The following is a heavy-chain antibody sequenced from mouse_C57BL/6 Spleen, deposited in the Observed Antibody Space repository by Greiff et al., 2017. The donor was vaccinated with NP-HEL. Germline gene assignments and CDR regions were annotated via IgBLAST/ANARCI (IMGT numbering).Heavy chain of an antibody. CDR2: IYPGSGST. J-gene: IGHJ1*03. CDR1: GYTFTSYW. D-gene: IGHD1-1*01. Sequence: QVQLQQPGAELVKPGASVKMSCKASGYTFTSYWITWVKQRPGQGLEWIGDIYPGSGSTNYNEKFKSKATMTVDTSSSTAYMQLSSLTSEDSSVYSCTSVGVYYYDSGNYWSFDVWGTGTTVTVSS. V-gene: IGHV1-55*01. CDR3: TSVGVYYYDSGNYWSFDV.